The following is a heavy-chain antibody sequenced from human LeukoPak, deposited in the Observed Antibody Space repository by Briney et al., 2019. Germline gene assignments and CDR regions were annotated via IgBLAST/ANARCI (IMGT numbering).Heavy chain of an antibody. CDR3: AREDSGSSSFWLDP. D-gene: IGHD1-26*01. CDR1: GFTFSDYY. V-gene: IGHV3-11*01. CDR2: TSTSGRAM. J-gene: IGHJ5*02. Sequence: PGGSLRLSCAASGFTFSDYYIHWVRQAPGKGLEWISYTSTSGRAMSYADFVQGRFTISRDNANNSVYLEMSSLRADDTAVYYCAREDSGSSSFWLDPWGQGTLVTVSS.